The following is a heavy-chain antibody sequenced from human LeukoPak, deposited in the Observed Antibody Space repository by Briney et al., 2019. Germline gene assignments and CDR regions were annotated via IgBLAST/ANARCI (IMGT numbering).Heavy chain of an antibody. CDR2: MFYSGSS. CDR3: ARFNRNSSGWIDY. Sequence: KTSETLSLTCTVSGGSISSCYWTWIRQPPGKGLEWIGYMFYSGSSNYNPSLRSRVTISVDTSKNQISLKLSSVTAADTAVYYCARFNRNSSGWIDYWGQGTLVTVSS. J-gene: IGHJ4*02. D-gene: IGHD6-19*01. CDR1: GGSISSCY. V-gene: IGHV4-59*01.